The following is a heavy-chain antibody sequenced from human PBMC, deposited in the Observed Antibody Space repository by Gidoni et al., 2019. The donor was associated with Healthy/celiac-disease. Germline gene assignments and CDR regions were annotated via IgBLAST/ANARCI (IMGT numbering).Heavy chain of an antibody. V-gene: IGHV3-30-3*01. CDR1: GFTFSSYA. Sequence: QVQLVESGGGVVQPGRSLRLSCAAYGFTFSSYAMHWVRQAPGKGLEWVAVIAYDGSNKYYADSVKGRFTISRDNSKNTLYLQMNSLRAEDTAVYYCARDPERWLQVNYFDYWGQGTLVTVSS. J-gene: IGHJ4*02. CDR2: IAYDGSNK. D-gene: IGHD5-12*01. CDR3: ARDPERWLQVNYFDY.